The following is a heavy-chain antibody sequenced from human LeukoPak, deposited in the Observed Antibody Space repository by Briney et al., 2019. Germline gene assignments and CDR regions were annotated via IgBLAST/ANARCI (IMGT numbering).Heavy chain of an antibody. CDR3: ARVSSGGYYYFDY. CDR2: TRNEADSYTT. CDR1: GFTFSDYY. Sequence: GGSLRLSCAASGFTFSDYYMDWVRQAPGKGLEWVGRTRNEADSYTTEYAASVQGRFTISRDDSKSSMFLQMNSLKAEDTAVYYCARVSSGGYYYFDYWGQGTLVTVSS. V-gene: IGHV3-72*01. D-gene: IGHD3-22*01. J-gene: IGHJ4*02.